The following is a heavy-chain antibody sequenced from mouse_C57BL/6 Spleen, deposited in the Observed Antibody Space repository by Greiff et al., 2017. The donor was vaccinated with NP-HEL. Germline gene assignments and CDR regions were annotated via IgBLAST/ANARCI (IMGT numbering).Heavy chain of an antibody. CDR2: IYPGDGDP. CDR1: GYAFSSYW. CDR3: ARERPNSYAMDY. Sequence: QVQLQQSGAELVKPGASVKISCKASGYAFSSYWMNWVKQRPGKGLEWIGQIYPGDGDPNYNGKFKGKATLTADKSSSTAYMQLSSLTSEDSAVYFCARERPNSYAMDYWGQGTSVTVSS. V-gene: IGHV1-80*01. J-gene: IGHJ4*01. D-gene: IGHD4-1*01.